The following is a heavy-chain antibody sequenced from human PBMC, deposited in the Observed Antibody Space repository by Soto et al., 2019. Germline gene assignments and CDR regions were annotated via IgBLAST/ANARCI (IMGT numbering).Heavy chain of an antibody. CDR1: GFNFCSYS. CDR2: ISSSSSTI. Sequence: PGGSLRLSCAASGFNFCSYSMNWVRQAPGKGLEWVSYISSSSSTIYYADSVKGRFTISRDNAKNSLYLQMNSLRAEDTAVYYCARHPERIAQIGWFDPWGQGTLVTVSS. D-gene: IGHD6-13*01. CDR3: ARHPERIAQIGWFDP. V-gene: IGHV3-48*01. J-gene: IGHJ5*02.